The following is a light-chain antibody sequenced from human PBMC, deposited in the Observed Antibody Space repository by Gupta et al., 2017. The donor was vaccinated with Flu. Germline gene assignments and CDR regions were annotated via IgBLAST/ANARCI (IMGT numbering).Light chain of an antibody. V-gene: IGKV3-20*01. CDR1: QSISSSY. CDR2: GAS. CDR3: QQYGSSPWT. J-gene: IGKJ1*01. Sequence: DIVLTQSPGTLSLSPGEGATLSCRASQSISSSYLAWYQQKPGQAPRLLIYGASSMATGIPDRFSGSGSGTDFTLTISRLEPEDFAVYYCQQYGSSPWTFGQGTKVEIK.